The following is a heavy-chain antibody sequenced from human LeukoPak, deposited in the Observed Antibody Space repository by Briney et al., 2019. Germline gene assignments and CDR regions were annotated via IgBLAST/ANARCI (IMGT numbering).Heavy chain of an antibody. Sequence: SETLSLTCTVSGGSVSTSGYYWGWIRQPPGKGLEWIANVHSSGSTHHNPSLKSRVTLSVDTSNKHFSLKLTSVTAADTAVYYCTRRREGNAYRDYWGQGTLVTVSS. CDR1: GGSVSTSGYY. CDR3: TRRREGNAYRDY. CDR2: VHSSGST. J-gene: IGHJ4*02. D-gene: IGHD1-26*01. V-gene: IGHV4-39*02.